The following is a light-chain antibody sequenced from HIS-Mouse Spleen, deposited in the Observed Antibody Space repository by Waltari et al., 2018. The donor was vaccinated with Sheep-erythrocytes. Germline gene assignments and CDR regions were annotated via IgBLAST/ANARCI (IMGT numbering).Light chain of an antibody. CDR1: QSISSY. Sequence: DIHITQSPSSLSASVGDRVTITCRASQSISSYLNWYQQKPGKAPKLLIYAASSLQSGVPSRFSGSGSGTDFTLTISSLQPEDFATYYCQQSYSTPPTFGGGTKVEIK. J-gene: IGKJ4*01. CDR2: AAS. CDR3: QQSYSTPPT. V-gene: IGKV1-39*01.